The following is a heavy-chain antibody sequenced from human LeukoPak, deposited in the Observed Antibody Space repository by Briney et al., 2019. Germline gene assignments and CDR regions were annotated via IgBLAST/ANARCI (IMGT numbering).Heavy chain of an antibody. Sequence: PGRSLRLSCAASGFTFSSYAMHWVRQAPGKGLEWVAVISYDGSNKYYADSVKGRFTISRDNSKNTLYLQMNSLRAEDTAVYYCARDSGSSSSSKVFDYWGQGTLATVSS. V-gene: IGHV3-30-3*01. CDR3: ARDSGSSSSSKVFDY. J-gene: IGHJ4*02. CDR2: ISYDGSNK. D-gene: IGHD6-6*01. CDR1: GFTFSSYA.